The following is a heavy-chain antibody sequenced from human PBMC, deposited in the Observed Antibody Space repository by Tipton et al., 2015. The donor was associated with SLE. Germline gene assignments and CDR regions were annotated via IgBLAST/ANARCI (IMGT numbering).Heavy chain of an antibody. CDR1: GFTFSSYA. Sequence: SLRLSCAASGFTFSSYAMSWVRQAPGKGLEWVSAISCSGGSTYYADSVKGRFTISRDNSKNTLYLQMNSLRAEDTAVYYCAKDPDPHRSGWYYWGQGTLVTVAS. J-gene: IGHJ4*02. CDR3: AKDPDPHRSGWYY. V-gene: IGHV3-23*01. D-gene: IGHD6-19*01. CDR2: ISCSGGST.